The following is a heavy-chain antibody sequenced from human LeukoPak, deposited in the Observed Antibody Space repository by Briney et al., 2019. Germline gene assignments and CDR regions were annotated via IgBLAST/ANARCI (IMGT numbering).Heavy chain of an antibody. V-gene: IGHV1-69*05. Sequence: GASVKVSCKASGGTFSSYAISWVRQAPGQGLEWMGGIIPIFGTANYAQKFQGRVTITTDESTITAYMELSSLRSEDTAVYYCASVGYYYDSSGYYYYYMDVWGKGTTVTVSS. CDR3: ASVGYYYDSSGYYYYYMDV. CDR1: GGTFSSYA. J-gene: IGHJ6*03. D-gene: IGHD3-22*01. CDR2: IIPIFGTA.